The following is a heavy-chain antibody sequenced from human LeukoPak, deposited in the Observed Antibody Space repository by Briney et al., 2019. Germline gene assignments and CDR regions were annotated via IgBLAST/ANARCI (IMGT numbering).Heavy chain of an antibody. Sequence: PSETLSLTCTVSGGSISSCYWSWIRQPPGKGLEWIGYIYYSGSTNYNPSLKSRVTISVDTSKNQFSLKLSSVTAADTAVYYCARVEYYGSGSYRVDYFDYWGQGTLVTVSS. J-gene: IGHJ4*02. CDR1: GGSISSCY. D-gene: IGHD3-10*01. CDR3: ARVEYYGSGSYRVDYFDY. V-gene: IGHV4-59*01. CDR2: IYYSGST.